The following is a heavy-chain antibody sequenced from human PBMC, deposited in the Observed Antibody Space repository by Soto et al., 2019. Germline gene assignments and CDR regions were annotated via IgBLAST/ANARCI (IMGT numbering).Heavy chain of an antibody. CDR2: IKQDGSEK. CDR3: ARDSPEVAGTYYYYGMDV. Sequence: EVQLVESGGGLVQPGGSLRLSCAASGFTFSNFWMTWVRQAPGKGLEWVATIKQDGSEKYYVDSVKGRFTISRDNAKNSLDLQVNSLRVEDTAVYYCARDSPEVAGTYYYYGMDVWGRGTTITVSS. D-gene: IGHD6-19*01. J-gene: IGHJ6*02. CDR1: GFTFSNFW. V-gene: IGHV3-7*01.